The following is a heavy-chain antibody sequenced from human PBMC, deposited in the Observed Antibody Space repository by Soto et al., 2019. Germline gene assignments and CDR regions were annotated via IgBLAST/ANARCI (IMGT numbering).Heavy chain of an antibody. J-gene: IGHJ4*02. D-gene: IGHD3-16*01. V-gene: IGHV3-7*01. CDR3: ATGQLGPVDY. CDR1: GFTFISYW. CDR2: IKQAGSEK. Sequence: EVQLVESGGGLVQPGGSLRLSCAASGFTFISYWMNWVRQAPGKGLEWVANIKQAGSEKHYVDSVKGRFTISRDNAKNAVDLKMNNLSAEDAAVYYWATGQLGPVDYWGQGTLVTVSS.